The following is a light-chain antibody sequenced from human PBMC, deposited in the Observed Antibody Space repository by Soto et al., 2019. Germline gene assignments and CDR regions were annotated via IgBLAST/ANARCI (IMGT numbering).Light chain of an antibody. CDR3: QQYGNSPPT. CDR1: QSVSSSY. J-gene: IGKJ1*01. V-gene: IGKV3-20*01. CDR2: GAS. Sequence: EIMLTQSPGTVSLSPGERATLSCRASQSVSSSYLAWYQQKPGQPPRLLIYGASSRATGIPDRFSGSGSGTDFTLTIIRLEPEDFAVYYCQQYGNSPPTFGQRTKVDI.